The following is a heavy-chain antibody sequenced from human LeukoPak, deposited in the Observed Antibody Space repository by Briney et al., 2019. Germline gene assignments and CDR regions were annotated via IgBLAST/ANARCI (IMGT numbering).Heavy chain of an antibody. Sequence: PGGSLRLSCAASGFTFSNAWMSWVRQAPGKGLEWVGRIKSKADGGTTDYGAPVRGRFTISRDDSQNTLYLQMNSLRADDTAVFYCAKDIGQQLYEYWGQGTLVTVSS. CDR1: GFTFSNAW. V-gene: IGHV3-15*01. CDR3: AKDIGQQLYEY. CDR2: IKSKADGGTT. J-gene: IGHJ4*02. D-gene: IGHD6-13*01.